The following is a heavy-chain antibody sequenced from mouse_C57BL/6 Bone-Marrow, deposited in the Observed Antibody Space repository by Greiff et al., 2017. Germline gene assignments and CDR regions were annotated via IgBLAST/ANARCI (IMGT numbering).Heavy chain of an antibody. J-gene: IGHJ2*01. V-gene: IGHV1-69*01. Sequence: QVQLQQPGAELVMPGASVKLSCKASGYTFTSYWMHWVKQRPGQGLEWIGEIDPSDSYTNYNQKFKGKSTLTVDKSSNTAYMQLSSLTSEDSAVYYCARSSFDGYPYWGQGTTLTVSS. CDR2: IDPSDSYT. CDR3: ARSSFDGYPY. CDR1: GYTFTSYW. D-gene: IGHD2-3*01.